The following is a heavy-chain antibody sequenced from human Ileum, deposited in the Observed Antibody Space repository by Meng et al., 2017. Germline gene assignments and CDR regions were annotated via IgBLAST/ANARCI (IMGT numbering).Heavy chain of an antibody. J-gene: IGHJ4*02. CDR2: AST. Sequence: QVQLQASGSGRVRPAENLSLICTVSGGSVSSDGVHWGWVRQPPGKGLEWIGYASTNYNPSLKSRVTISLDTSKNQFSLELSSVTAADTAVYYCARDHWGSLDYWGQGILVTVSS. V-gene: IGHV4-61*08. CDR1: GGSVSSDGVH. CDR3: ARDHWGSLDY. D-gene: IGHD7-27*01.